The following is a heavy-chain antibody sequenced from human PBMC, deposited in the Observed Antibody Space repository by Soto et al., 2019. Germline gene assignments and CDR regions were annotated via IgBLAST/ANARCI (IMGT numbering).Heavy chain of an antibody. D-gene: IGHD3-9*01. V-gene: IGHV4-34*01. CDR3: ARGGGLRYFDWLPLYGMDV. CDR2: INHSGST. CDR1: GGSFSGYY. J-gene: IGHJ6*02. Sequence: PSETLSLTCAVSGGSFSGYYWSWIRQPPGKGLEWIGEINHSGSTNYNPSLKSRVTISVDTSKNQFSLKLSSVTAADTAVYYCARGGGLRYFDWLPLYGMDVWGQGTTVT.